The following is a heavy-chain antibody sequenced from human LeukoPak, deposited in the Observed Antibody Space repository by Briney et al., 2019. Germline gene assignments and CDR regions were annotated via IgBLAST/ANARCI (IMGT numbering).Heavy chain of an antibody. CDR1: GGSISSGSYY. CDR3: ARDRYYYDSSGDGVFDY. V-gene: IGHV4-61*02. CDR2: IYTSGST. Sequence: KPSETLSLTCTVSGGSISSGSYYWSWIRQPAGKGLEWIGRIYTSGSTNYNPSLKSRVTISVDTSKNQFSLKLSSVTAADTAVYYCARDRYYYDSSGDGVFDYWGQGTLVTVSS. D-gene: IGHD3-22*01. J-gene: IGHJ4*02.